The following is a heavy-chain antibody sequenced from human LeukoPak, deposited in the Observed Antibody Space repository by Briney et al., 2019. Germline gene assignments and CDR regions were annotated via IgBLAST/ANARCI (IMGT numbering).Heavy chain of an antibody. V-gene: IGHV3-15*01. Sequence: PGGSLRLSCAASGVDFNNSWMSWVRQPPGKGLEWVGRIKSETHGGTTDYAAPVKGRFIISRDDSKTSLYLQMNSLKTDDTAVYFCATDRAATVSSGHYDFDYWGQGILVTVSS. D-gene: IGHD3-22*01. CDR2: IKSETHGGTT. CDR3: ATDRAATVSSGHYDFDY. CDR1: GVDFNNSW. J-gene: IGHJ4*02.